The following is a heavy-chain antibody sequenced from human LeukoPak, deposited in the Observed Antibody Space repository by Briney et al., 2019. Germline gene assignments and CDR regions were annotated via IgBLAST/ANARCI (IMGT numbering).Heavy chain of an antibody. Sequence: SETLSLTCTVSGGSISNYYWSWIRQPPGKGLEWIGYIYYSGSTNYNPSLKSRVTISVDTSKNQFSLKLSSVTAADTAVYYCARGRTKWDLLLFGYWGQGTLVTVSS. V-gene: IGHV4-59*01. D-gene: IGHD1-26*01. CDR3: ARGRTKWDLLLFGY. J-gene: IGHJ4*02. CDR1: GGSISNYY. CDR2: IYYSGST.